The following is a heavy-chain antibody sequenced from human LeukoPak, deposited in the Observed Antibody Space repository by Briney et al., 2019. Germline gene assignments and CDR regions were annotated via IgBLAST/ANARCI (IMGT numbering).Heavy chain of an antibody. CDR3: ARRDWYTGSYRSGYYYDY. J-gene: IGHJ4*02. D-gene: IGHD1-26*01. CDR2: MNPNSGNT. CDR1: GYTFTSYD. V-gene: IGHV1-8*01. Sequence: ASVKVSCKASGYTFTSYDINWVRQATGQGLEWMGWMNPNSGNTGYAQKFQGRVTMTRNPSISTAYMELRSLRSDDTAVYYCARRDWYTGSYRSGYYYDYWGQGTLVTVSS.